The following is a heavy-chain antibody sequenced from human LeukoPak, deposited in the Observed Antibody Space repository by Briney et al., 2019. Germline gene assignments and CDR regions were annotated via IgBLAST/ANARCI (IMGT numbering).Heavy chain of an antibody. CDR3: ASSPLYDILTGNYRPAYYFDY. Sequence: SQTLSLTCTVSGGSIGSGDYYWNWIRQPAGKGLEWIGRIYPNGGTNYTPSLKSRVTMSVDTSKNQFSLKLSSVTAADTAVYYCASSPLYDILTGNYRPAYYFDYWGQGTLLTVSS. J-gene: IGHJ4*02. V-gene: IGHV4-61*02. CDR2: IYPNGGT. D-gene: IGHD3-9*01. CDR1: GGSIGSGDYY.